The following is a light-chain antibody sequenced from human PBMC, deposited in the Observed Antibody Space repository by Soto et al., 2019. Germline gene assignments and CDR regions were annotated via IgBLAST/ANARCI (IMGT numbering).Light chain of an antibody. J-gene: IGLJ1*01. CDR3: CSYAGSGTDNYV. CDR2: EVS. Sequence: QSALTQPASVSGSPGQSITISCTGTSSDVGSYNYVSWYQQHPGKAPKLMIYEVSDRPSGISSRFSGSKSGNTAFLTISGLQAEDEADYYCCSYAGSGTDNYVFGSGTKLTVL. CDR1: SSDVGSYNY. V-gene: IGLV2-23*02.